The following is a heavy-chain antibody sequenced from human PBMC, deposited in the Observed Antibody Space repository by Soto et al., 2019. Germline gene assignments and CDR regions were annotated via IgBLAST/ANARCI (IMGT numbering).Heavy chain of an antibody. CDR1: VGTFSSYA. Sequence: SVKVSCKASVGTFSSYAISWVRQAPGQGLEWMGGIIPIFGTANYAQKFQGRVTITADESTSTAYMELSSLRSEDTAVYYCARFMVSSSNNWFDPWGQGTLVTVSS. CDR2: IIPIFGTA. J-gene: IGHJ5*02. V-gene: IGHV1-69*13. D-gene: IGHD6-6*01. CDR3: ARFMVSSSNNWFDP.